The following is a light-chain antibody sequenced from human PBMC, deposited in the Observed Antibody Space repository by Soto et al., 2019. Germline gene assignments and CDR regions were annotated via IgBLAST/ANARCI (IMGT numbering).Light chain of an antibody. CDR3: ATWDDNVKGPV. Sequence: QSVLTQPPSASGPPGQRVTISCSGRASNIGSNFVSWYQVVPGTAPKLLIYTNSHRPSGVPDRFSGSRSGTSASLDISGLQSDHEADYFCATWDDNVKGPVFGGGTKVTVL. CDR1: ASNIGSNF. CDR2: TNS. J-gene: IGLJ2*01. V-gene: IGLV1-44*01.